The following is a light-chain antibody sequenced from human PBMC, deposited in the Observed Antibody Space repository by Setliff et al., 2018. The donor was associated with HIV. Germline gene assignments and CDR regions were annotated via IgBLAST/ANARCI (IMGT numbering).Light chain of an antibody. CDR2: EVR. Sequence: QPALTQPASVSGSPGQSITISCTGTSSDVGGYSYVSWYQQHPGKAPKLIIYEVRNRPSGVSNRFSGSKSGNTASLTISGLQAEDEGDYYCSSYAITNTLPFGTGTKVTVL. CDR3: SSYAITNTLP. CDR1: SSDVGGYSY. J-gene: IGLJ1*01. V-gene: IGLV2-14*01.